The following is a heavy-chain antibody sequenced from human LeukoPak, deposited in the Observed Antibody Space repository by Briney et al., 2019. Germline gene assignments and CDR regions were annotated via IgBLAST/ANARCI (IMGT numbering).Heavy chain of an antibody. Sequence: SETLSLTCAVYGGSFSGYYWSWIRQPPGKGLEWIGEINHSGSTNYNPSLKSRVTISVDTSKNQFSLKLSSVTAADTAVYYCARVWSTIAVAGLDPWGQGTLVTVSS. CDR1: GGSFSGYY. CDR2: INHSGST. V-gene: IGHV4-34*01. D-gene: IGHD6-19*01. CDR3: ARVWSTIAVAGLDP. J-gene: IGHJ5*02.